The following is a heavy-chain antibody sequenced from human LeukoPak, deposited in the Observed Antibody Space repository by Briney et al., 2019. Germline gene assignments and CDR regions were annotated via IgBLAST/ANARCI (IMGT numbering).Heavy chain of an antibody. CDR2: ISWNSGSI. D-gene: IGHD3-22*01. V-gene: IGHV3-9*01. Sequence: GGSLRLSCAASGFTFDDYAMHWVRQAPGKGLEWVSGISWNSGSIGYADSVKGRFTISRDYAKNSLYLQINSLRAEDTALYYCAKGAYYYDSSGNNWFDPWGQGTLVIVSS. J-gene: IGHJ5*02. CDR1: GFTFDDYA. CDR3: AKGAYYYDSSGNNWFDP.